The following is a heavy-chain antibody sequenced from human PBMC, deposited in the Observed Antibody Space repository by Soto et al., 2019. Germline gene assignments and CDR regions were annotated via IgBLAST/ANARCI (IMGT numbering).Heavy chain of an antibody. V-gene: IGHV4-30-4*01. D-gene: IGHD3-3*01. CDR2: IYNSGTT. Sequence: QVQLQESGPGLVKPSQTLSLTCTVSGGSINRGGYFWSWIRQTPGKGLEWIGHIYNSGTTYTNPSLNSRATISGDTSPNQFSLNLKSVTAADTAVYYFARGPSADKVDYWGQGTLVTVSS. CDR1: GGSINRGGYF. CDR3: ARGPSADKVDY. J-gene: IGHJ4*02.